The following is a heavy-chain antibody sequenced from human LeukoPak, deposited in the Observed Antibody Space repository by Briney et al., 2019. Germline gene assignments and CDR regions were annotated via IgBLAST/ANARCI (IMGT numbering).Heavy chain of an antibody. D-gene: IGHD2-2*01. Sequence: SETLSLTCAVSGGSISSSNWWSWVRQPPGKGLEWIGEIYHSGSTNYNPSLKSRVTISVDKSKNQFSLKLSSVTAADTAVYYCARQLGYCSSPSCSQDYWGQGTLVTVSS. CDR3: ARQLGYCSSPSCSQDY. CDR2: IYHSGST. J-gene: IGHJ4*02. V-gene: IGHV4-4*02. CDR1: GGSISSSNW.